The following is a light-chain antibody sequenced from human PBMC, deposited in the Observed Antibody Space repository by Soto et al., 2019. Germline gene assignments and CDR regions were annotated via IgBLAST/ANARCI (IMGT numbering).Light chain of an antibody. J-gene: IGKJ4*01. CDR2: GAS. V-gene: IGKV3-15*01. CDR3: QQYSQWPLT. Sequence: EIVMTQSPATLSVSPGERATFSCRASQSVSSNLAWYQQKPGQAPRLLIYGASIRATGIPARFSGSGSGTEFTLTISSLQSEDFAVYYCQQYSQWPLTFGGGTKVDIK. CDR1: QSVSSN.